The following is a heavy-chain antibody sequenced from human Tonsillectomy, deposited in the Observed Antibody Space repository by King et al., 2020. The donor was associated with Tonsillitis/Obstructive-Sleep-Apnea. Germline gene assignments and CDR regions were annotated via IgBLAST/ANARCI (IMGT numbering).Heavy chain of an antibody. CDR1: GFTFSSYW. D-gene: IGHD3-3*01. J-gene: IGHJ6*03. V-gene: IGHV3-74*01. CDR3: ARYTPNDFWSGLIYYYYYYMDV. Sequence: VQLVESGGGLVQPGGSLRLSCAASGFTFSSYWMHWVRQAPGKGLVWVSRINSDGSSTSYADSVKGRFTISRDNAKNTLYLQMNSLRAEDTAVYYCARYTPNDFWSGLIYYYYYYMDVWGKGTTVTVSS. CDR2: INSDGSST.